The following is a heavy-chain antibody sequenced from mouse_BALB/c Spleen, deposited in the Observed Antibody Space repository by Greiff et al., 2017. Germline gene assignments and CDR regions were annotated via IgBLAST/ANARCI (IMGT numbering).Heavy chain of an antibody. Sequence: EVMLVESGGGLVKPGGSLKLSCAASGFTFSDYYMYWVRQTPEKRLEWVATISDGGSYTYYPDSVKGRFTISRDNAKNNLYLQMSSLKSEDTAMYYCTPLWGFAYWGQGTLVTVSA. CDR2: ISDGGSYT. D-gene: IGHD1-1*02. CDR1: GFTFSDYY. J-gene: IGHJ3*01. V-gene: IGHV5-4*02. CDR3: TPLWGFAY.